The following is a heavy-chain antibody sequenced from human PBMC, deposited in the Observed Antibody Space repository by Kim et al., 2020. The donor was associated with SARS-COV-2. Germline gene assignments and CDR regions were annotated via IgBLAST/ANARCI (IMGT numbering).Heavy chain of an antibody. CDR3: ATDRGDY. CDR2: SAT. V-gene: IGHV3-7*03. J-gene: IGHJ4*02. Sequence: SATYYMDSVKGRFTISRDNAKNSLFLQMSSLGAGDTAIYFCATDRGDYWGQGTQVTVSS.